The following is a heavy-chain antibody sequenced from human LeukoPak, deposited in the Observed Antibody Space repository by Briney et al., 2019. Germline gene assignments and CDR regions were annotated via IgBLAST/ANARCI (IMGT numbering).Heavy chain of an antibody. CDR2: IYYSGST. V-gene: IGHV4-39*01. D-gene: IGHD6-13*01. Sequence: SETLSLTCTVSGGSISSSSYYWGWIRQPPGKGLEWIGNIYYSGSTYYNPSLKSRVTISVDTSKNQFSLKLSSVTAADTAVYYCVRHEGGSTWYYFDYWGQGTLVTVSS. CDR1: GGSISSSSYY. CDR3: VRHEGGSTWYYFDY. J-gene: IGHJ4*02.